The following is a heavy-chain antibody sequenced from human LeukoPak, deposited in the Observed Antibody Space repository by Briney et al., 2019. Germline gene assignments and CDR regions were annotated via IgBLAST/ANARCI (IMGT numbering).Heavy chain of an antibody. CDR1: GYRPNELS. V-gene: IGHV1-24*01. Sequence: ASVKVSCKVSGYRPNELSIHWVRQGPGKGLEWMGGFDPEEGKTIYAQKLQGRVSMTEDTSTDTAFMELRSLRSEDTAVYYCATNTYNGYAIDSWGQGTLITVSS. J-gene: IGHJ4*02. D-gene: IGHD5-12*01. CDR2: FDPEEGKT. CDR3: ATNTYNGYAIDS.